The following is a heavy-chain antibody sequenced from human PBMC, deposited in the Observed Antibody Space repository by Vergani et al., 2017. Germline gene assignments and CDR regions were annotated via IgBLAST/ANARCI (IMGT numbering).Heavy chain of an antibody. CDR2: IGKDGNNT. Sequence: QVQLVESAGGVVQTGGCLRLSCVQSGFTFSNFGMHWIRQAPGKGREWLAYIGKDGNNTRYRDAVKGRFTVSRDNSKDILYLQMDILRSEDTALYYCAKYLRDATDELPDSLGPGTLVIVFS. J-gene: IGHJ5*01. D-gene: IGHD1-7*01. CDR1: GFTFSNFG. CDR3: AKYLRDATDELPDS. V-gene: IGHV3-30*02.